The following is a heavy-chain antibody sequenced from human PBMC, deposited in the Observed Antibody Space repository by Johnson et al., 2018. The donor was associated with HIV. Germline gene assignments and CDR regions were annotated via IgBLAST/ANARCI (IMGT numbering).Heavy chain of an antibody. CDR3: ARGQLVGATSFGYDFAFDI. J-gene: IGHJ3*02. CDR1: GFSFSSYA. Sequence: QVQLVESGGGLIQPGGSLRLSCAASGFSFSSYAMHWVRQAPGKGLEWVAVVSYDGSERYYAASVKGRFTISRDSSKNTLFLQMNSLRAEDTAIYYCARGQLVGATSFGYDFAFDIWGLGTMVTFSS. CDR2: VSYDGSER. D-gene: IGHD1-26*01. V-gene: IGHV3-30*01.